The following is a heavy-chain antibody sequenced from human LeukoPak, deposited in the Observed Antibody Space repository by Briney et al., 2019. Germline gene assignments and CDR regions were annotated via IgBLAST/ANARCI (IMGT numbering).Heavy chain of an antibody. CDR2: IISIFGTA. Sequence: ASVKVSCKASGGTFSSYAISWVRQAPGQGLEWMGGIISIFGTANYAQKFQGRVTITADKSTSTAYMELSSLRSEDTAVYYRAGTGDFWSGYGYYYYYYYMDVWGKGTTVTVSS. CDR1: GGTFSSYA. D-gene: IGHD3-3*01. V-gene: IGHV1-69*06. J-gene: IGHJ6*03. CDR3: AGTGDFWSGYGYYYYYYYMDV.